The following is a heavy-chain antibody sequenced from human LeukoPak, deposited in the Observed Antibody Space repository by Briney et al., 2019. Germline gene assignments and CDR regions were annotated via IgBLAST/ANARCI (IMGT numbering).Heavy chain of an antibody. J-gene: IGHJ5*02. V-gene: IGHV1-69*13. CDR1: GGTFSSYA. CDR2: IIPIFGTA. CDR3: ARDLNSGSYWAP. D-gene: IGHD1-26*01. Sequence: GASVKVSCKASGGTFSSYAISWVRQAPGQGLEWMGGIIPIFGTANYAQKFQGRVTITADESTSTAYMELSSLRSEDTAVYYCARDLNSGSYWAPWGQGTLVTVSS.